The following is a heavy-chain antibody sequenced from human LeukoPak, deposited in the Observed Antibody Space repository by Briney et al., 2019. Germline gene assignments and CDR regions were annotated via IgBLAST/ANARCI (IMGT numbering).Heavy chain of an antibody. D-gene: IGHD6-19*01. Sequence: SETLSLTCTVSGDSISSGDYYWSWIRQPAGKGLEWIGRISSSGSTNYNPSLKSRVTISVDTSKNQFSLKLSSVTAADTAVYYCARGYSSGWFTGLRVFDIWGQGTMVTVSS. CDR1: GDSISSGDYY. CDR3: ARGYSSGWFTGLRVFDI. V-gene: IGHV4-61*02. J-gene: IGHJ3*02. CDR2: ISSSGST.